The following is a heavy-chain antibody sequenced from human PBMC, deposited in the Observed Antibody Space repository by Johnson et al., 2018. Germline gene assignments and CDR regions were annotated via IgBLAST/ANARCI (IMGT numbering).Heavy chain of an antibody. V-gene: IGHV3-66*02. CDR1: GFTVSSNY. D-gene: IGHD2-21*02. CDR3: ASNCGGDCYWRWFDP. J-gene: IGHJ5*02. CDR2: IYSDGST. Sequence: VQLVQSGGGLVQPGGSLRLSCAASGFTVSSNYMSWVRQAPGKGLDGVSVIYSDGSTYYADSVKGRFTISRDNSKNTLYLQMNSLRAEDTAVYYWASNCGGDCYWRWFDPWGQGTLVTVSS.